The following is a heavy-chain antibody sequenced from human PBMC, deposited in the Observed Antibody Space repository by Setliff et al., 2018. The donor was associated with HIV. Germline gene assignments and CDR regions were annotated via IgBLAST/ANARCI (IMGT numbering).Heavy chain of an antibody. CDR1: GLSVMRNY. V-gene: IGHV3-53*01. Sequence: PGGSLRLSCGVSGLSVMRNYVSWVRQSPGKGLQWVAVMYPGGGKYYGDSVRGRFSISRDNSKKTLYLQMSSLRTEDTAVYFCVKGTTHDYNYGYTDYWGQGTLVTVSS. CDR2: MYPGGGK. D-gene: IGHD5-18*01. CDR3: VKGTTHDYNYGYTDY. J-gene: IGHJ4*02.